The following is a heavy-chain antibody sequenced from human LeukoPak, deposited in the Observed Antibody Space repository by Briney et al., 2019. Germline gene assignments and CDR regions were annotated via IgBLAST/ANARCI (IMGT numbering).Heavy chain of an antibody. CDR3: ARRGGRGVLRYFDWLLSGAFDI. D-gene: IGHD3-9*01. J-gene: IGHJ3*02. CDR2: INHSGST. V-gene: IGHV4-34*01. CDR1: GGSFSGYY. Sequence: SETLSLTCAVYGGSFSGYYWSWIRQPPGKGLEWIGEINHSGSTNYNPSLKSRVTISVDTSKNQFSLKLSSVTAADTAVYYCARRGGRGVLRYFDWLLSGAFDIWGQGTMVTVSS.